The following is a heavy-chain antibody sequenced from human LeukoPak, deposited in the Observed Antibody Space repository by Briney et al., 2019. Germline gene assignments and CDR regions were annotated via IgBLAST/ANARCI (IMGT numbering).Heavy chain of an antibody. CDR2: IHHSGII. V-gene: IGHV4-34*01. D-gene: IGHD2-2*01. CDR3: ARGHSTSGFDL. Sequence: SDTQALTCSVNDGSFSGYYCSWIRQVPGKGLEWLGEIHHSGIINYNPSLKSRLTLSEDTPNIQFSLRLTSVTAADTAVYFCARGHSTSGFDLGGRGPLVPVSS. J-gene: IGHJ4*02. CDR1: DGSFSGYY.